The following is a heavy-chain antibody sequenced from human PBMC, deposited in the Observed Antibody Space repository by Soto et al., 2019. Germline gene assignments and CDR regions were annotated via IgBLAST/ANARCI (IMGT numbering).Heavy chain of an antibody. D-gene: IGHD4-17*01. V-gene: IGHV3-30-3*01. CDR3: AREGYGDKYYYYGMDV. CDR2: ISYDGSNK. J-gene: IGHJ6*02. CDR1: GFTFSSYA. Sequence: GGSLRLSCAASGFTFSSYAMHWVRQAPGKGLEWVAVISYDGSNKYYADSVKGRFTISRDNSKNTLYLQMNSLRAEDTAVYYCAREGYGDKYYYYGMDVWGQGTTVTVSS.